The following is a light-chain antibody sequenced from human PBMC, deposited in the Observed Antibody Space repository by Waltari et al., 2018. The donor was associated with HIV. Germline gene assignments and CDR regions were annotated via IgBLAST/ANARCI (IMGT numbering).Light chain of an antibody. CDR2: KIS. CDR3: MQLTQFPLCT. V-gene: IGKV2-24*01. CDR1: QSLEHSDGNTY. J-gene: IGKJ2*02. Sequence: EIVMTQTPLSSPVTVGLPASISCRSSQSLEHSDGNTYLTWLHQRPGQPPRLLLYKISKRFSGVPDRFSGSGAGTDFTLTISRVEAEDVGVYYCMQLTQFPLCTFGQGTKLEIK.